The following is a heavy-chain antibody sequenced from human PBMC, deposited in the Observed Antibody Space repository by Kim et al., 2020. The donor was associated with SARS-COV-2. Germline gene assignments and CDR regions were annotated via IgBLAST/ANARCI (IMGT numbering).Heavy chain of an antibody. V-gene: IGHV3-11*05. Sequence: VKGRFTISRENVKNSLYLQMNSLRVEDTAVYYCARDLRRAAAGVFDAFDIWGQGTMVTVSS. J-gene: IGHJ3*02. CDR3: ARDLRRAAAGVFDAFDI. D-gene: IGHD6-13*01.